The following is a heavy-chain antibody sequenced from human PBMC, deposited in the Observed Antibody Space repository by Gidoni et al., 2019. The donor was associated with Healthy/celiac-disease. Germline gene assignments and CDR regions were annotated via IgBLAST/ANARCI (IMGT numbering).Heavy chain of an antibody. V-gene: IGHV4-59*01. Sequence: QVQLQESGPGRVKPSATLSLTCTVSGGSISSYYWSWIRQPPGKGLEWIGYIYYSGSTNYNPSLKSRVTISVDTSKNQFSLKLSSVTAADTAVYYCARDGVGATSFDYWGQGTLVTVSS. CDR3: ARDGVGATSFDY. CDR1: GGSISSYY. D-gene: IGHD1-26*01. CDR2: IYYSGST. J-gene: IGHJ4*02.